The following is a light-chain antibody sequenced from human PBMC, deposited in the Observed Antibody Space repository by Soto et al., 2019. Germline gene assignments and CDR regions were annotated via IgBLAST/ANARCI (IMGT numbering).Light chain of an antibody. CDR2: AVT. CDR3: ASYTTSSTLV. CDR1: SRDIGGYNF. J-gene: IGLJ2*01. Sequence: QSALTQPASVSGSPGQWITISCTGTSRDIGGYNFVSWYHQHPGKAPKLLIYAVTNRPSGIPDRFSGSKSGNTASLTISGLQAEDGADYYCASYTTSSTLVFGGGTKLTVL. V-gene: IGLV2-14*01.